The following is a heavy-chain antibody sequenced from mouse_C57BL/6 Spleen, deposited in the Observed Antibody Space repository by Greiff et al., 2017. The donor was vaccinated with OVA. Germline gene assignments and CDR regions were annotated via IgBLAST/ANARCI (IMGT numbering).Heavy chain of an antibody. V-gene: IGHV2-5*01. J-gene: IGHJ1*03. CDR1: GFSLTSYG. Sequence: QVQLKESGPGLVQPSQSLSITCTVSGFSLTSYGVHWVRQSPGKGLEWLGVIWRGGSTDYNAAFMSRLSITKDNSKSQVFFKMNSLQADDTAIYYCAKGLGYYGSPFWYFDVWGTGTTVTVSS. CDR2: IWRGGST. D-gene: IGHD1-1*01. CDR3: AKGLGYYGSPFWYFDV.